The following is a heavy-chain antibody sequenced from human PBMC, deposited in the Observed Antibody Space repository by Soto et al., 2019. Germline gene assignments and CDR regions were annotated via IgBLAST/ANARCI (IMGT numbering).Heavy chain of an antibody. CDR2: ISAYNGNT. V-gene: IGHV1-18*01. D-gene: IGHD3-3*01. J-gene: IGHJ4*02. CDR3: ARGHRGDYDFWSGSTSFDY. CDR1: GYTFTSYG. Sequence: QVQLVQSGAEVKKPGASVKVSCKASGYTFTSYGISWVRQAPGQGLEWMGWISAYNGNTNYAQKLQGRVTMTTDTSTSTAYMELSSLRSDDTAVYYCARGHRGDYDFWSGSTSFDYWGQGTLVTVSS.